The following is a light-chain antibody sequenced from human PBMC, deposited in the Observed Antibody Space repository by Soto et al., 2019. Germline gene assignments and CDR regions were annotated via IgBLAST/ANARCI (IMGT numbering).Light chain of an antibody. CDR3: QQYNCYT. CDR1: QSISSW. V-gene: IGKV1-5*03. J-gene: IGKJ2*01. CDR2: KAS. Sequence: DIQMTQSPSTLSASVGDRVTITCRASQSISSWLAWYQQKPGKAPKLLIYKASSLESGVPSRFSGSGSGTEFTLTISSLQPDDFATYYCQQYNCYTFGQGTKLEIK.